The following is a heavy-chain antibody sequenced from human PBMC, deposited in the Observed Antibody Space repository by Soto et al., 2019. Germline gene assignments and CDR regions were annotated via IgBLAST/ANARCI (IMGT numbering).Heavy chain of an antibody. Sequence: EVQVLESGGGLVEPGGSLRLSCVFSEFAFSTFGMSWVRQAPGKGLESVSSISAIGDSTYHADSVKGRFSISRDNSRNSRYLQMNNLRAEDTAVYYCATVGPYSPRWDFWGQGTVVSVSS. CDR1: EFAFSTFG. V-gene: IGHV3-23*01. D-gene: IGHD2-15*01. J-gene: IGHJ3*01. CDR2: ISAIGDST. CDR3: ATVGPYSPRWDF.